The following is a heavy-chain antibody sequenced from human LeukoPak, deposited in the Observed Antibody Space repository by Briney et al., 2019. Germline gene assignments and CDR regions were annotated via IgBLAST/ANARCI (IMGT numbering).Heavy chain of an antibody. CDR1: GFTVSSNY. CDR3: AKDLGSSGWYIDY. D-gene: IGHD6-19*01. V-gene: IGHV3-53*01. CDR2: IYSGGST. Sequence: GGSLRLSCAASGFTVSSNYMSWVRQAPGKGLEWVSVIYSGGSTYYADSVKGRFTISRDNSKNTLYLQMNSLRAEGTAVYYCAKDLGSSGWYIDYWGQGTLVTVSS. J-gene: IGHJ4*02.